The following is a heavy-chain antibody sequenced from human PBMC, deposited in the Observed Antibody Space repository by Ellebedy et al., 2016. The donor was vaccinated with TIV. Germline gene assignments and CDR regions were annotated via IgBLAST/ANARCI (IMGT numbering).Heavy chain of an antibody. D-gene: IGHD1-26*01. CDR3: AKQQWGGGAYHFDY. CDR2: IGGGGGST. Sequence: PGGSLRLSCAASGFAFSNYDMSWVRQAPGKGLEWVSSIGGGGGSTYYADSVKCRLTISRDDSKNTLYLLMTSLIVEDTAVYYCAKQQWGGGAYHFDYWGQGTLVTVSS. J-gene: IGHJ4*02. V-gene: IGHV3-23*01. CDR1: GFAFSNYD.